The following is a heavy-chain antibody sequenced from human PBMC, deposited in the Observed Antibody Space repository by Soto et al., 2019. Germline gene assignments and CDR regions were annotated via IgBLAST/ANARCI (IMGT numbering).Heavy chain of an antibody. Sequence: ASVKVSCKASGYTFTSYYMHWVRQAPGQGLEWMGIINPSGGSTSYAQKFQGRVTMTRDTSTSTVYMELSSLRSEDTAVYYCARVGATAKLRYFDWSRGGSNWFDPWGQGTLVTVFS. D-gene: IGHD3-9*01. J-gene: IGHJ5*02. CDR2: INPSGGST. V-gene: IGHV1-46*01. CDR1: GYTFTSYY. CDR3: ARVGATAKLRYFDWSRGGSNWFDP.